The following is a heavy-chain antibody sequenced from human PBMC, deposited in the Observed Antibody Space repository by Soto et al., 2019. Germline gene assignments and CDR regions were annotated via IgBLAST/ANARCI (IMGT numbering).Heavy chain of an antibody. CDR3: AREANNYSGMDV. CDR2: ISYSGST. CDR1: GAAISSDDYY. V-gene: IGHV4-30-4*01. Sequence: QVQLHESGPGLVKPSQTLYLTCSISGAAISSDDYYWSWFRQPPGKGLEWIGDISYSGSTYYNPSIKSRITIPVDTYKTKLSLIITSVNAADTADFYCAREANNYSGMDVWGQGTTVTVSS. J-gene: IGHJ6*02.